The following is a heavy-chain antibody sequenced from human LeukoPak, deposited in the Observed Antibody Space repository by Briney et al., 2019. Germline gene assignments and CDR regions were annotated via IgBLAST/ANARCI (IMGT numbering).Heavy chain of an antibody. D-gene: IGHD2-15*01. CDR2: ISGSGGST. CDR3: AKGSGGSPIGY. Sequence: GGSLRLSCAASGFTFSSDAMSWVRQAPGKGLEWVSAISGSGGSTYYADSAKGRFTISRDNSKNTLYLQMNSLRAEDTAVYYCAKGSGGSPIGYWGQGTLVTVSS. J-gene: IGHJ4*02. CDR1: GFTFSSDA. V-gene: IGHV3-23*01.